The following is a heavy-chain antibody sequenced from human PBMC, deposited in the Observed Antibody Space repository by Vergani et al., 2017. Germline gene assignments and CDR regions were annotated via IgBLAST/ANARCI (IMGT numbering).Heavy chain of an antibody. CDR3: ARVVRDIVVVPAPMDV. J-gene: IGHJ6*04. CDR2: MNPNSGGT. V-gene: IGHV1-2*02. D-gene: IGHD2-2*01. Sequence: QVQLVQSGAEVKKPGASVKVSCKASGYTFTGYYMHWVRQAPGQGLEWMGWMNPNSGGTNYAQKFQGRVTMTRDTSISTAYMELSRLRSDDTAVYYCARVVRDIVVVPAPMDVWGKGTTVTVSS. CDR1: GYTFTGYY.